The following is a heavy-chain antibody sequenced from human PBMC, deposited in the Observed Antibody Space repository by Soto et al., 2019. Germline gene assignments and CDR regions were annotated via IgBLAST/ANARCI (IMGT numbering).Heavy chain of an antibody. Sequence: EAQLVESGGGLVQPGGSLRLSCVASGFTFNSHWMHWVRQAPGKGLVWVFRISIDGTTTSYADSVKGRFTISRDNAKNTVYLQMNSLRAEDTGVYYCARESLLFGEGLVDVGGEWTTVSVSS. CDR2: ISIDGTTT. V-gene: IGHV3-74*01. J-gene: IGHJ6*04. CDR3: ARESLLFGEGLVDV. CDR1: GFTFNSHW. D-gene: IGHD3-10*01.